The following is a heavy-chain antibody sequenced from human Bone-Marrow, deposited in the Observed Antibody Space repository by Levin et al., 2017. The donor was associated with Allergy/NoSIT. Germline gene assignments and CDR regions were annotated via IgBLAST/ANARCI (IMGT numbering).Heavy chain of an antibody. Sequence: SETLSLTCTVSGGSISSYYWTWIRQPPGKGLEWIGYIYYTGSTNYNPSLKSRVTISVDTSKNQFSLKLNSVTAADTAVYYCTRRVSYYYDSRTLGDAFDIWGQGTMVTVSS. CDR2: IYYTGST. V-gene: IGHV4-59*08. CDR3: TRRVSYYYDSRTLGDAFDI. CDR1: GGSISSYY. J-gene: IGHJ3*02. D-gene: IGHD3-22*01.